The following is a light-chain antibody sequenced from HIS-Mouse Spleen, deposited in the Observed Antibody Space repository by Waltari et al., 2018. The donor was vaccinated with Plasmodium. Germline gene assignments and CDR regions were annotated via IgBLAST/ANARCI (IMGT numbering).Light chain of an antibody. CDR3: QQYNNWPYT. Sequence: EIVMTQSPATLSVSPGARTTLACRASQSVSSNLAWYQQKPGPAPRLLIYGASTRATGIPARFSGSGSGTEFTLTISSMQSEDFAVYYCQQYNNWPYTFGQGTKLEIK. V-gene: IGKV3-15*01. J-gene: IGKJ2*01. CDR2: GAS. CDR1: QSVSSN.